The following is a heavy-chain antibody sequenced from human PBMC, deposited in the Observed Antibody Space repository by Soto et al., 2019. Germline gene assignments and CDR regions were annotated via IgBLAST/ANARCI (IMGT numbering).Heavy chain of an antibody. CDR2: ISGSGGST. Sequence: GGSLRLSCAASGFTFSSYAMSWVRQAPGKGLEWVSAISGSGGSTYYADSVKGRFTISRDNSKNTLYLQMNSLRAEDTAVYYCAKHQFIVVVVAATPSYFDYWGQGTLVTVSS. D-gene: IGHD2-15*01. CDR3: AKHQFIVVVVAATPSYFDY. V-gene: IGHV3-23*01. CDR1: GFTFSSYA. J-gene: IGHJ4*02.